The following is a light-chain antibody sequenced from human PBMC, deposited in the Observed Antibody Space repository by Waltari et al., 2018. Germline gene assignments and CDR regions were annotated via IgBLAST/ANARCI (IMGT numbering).Light chain of an antibody. CDR1: QSIRSSY. V-gene: IGKV3-20*01. J-gene: IGKJ3*01. Sequence: IVLTQSPGTLPLSPGARATLSCRASQSIRSSYLAWYQQKPGLAPRLLVYGGSSRAAGIPDRFSGSGSGTDFTLTISRLEPEDFVVYYCQQYGDSPLVTFGPGTRVDVK. CDR2: GGS. CDR3: QQYGDSPLVT.